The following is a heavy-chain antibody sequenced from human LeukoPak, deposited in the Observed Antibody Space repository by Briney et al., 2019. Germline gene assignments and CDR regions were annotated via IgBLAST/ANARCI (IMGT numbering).Heavy chain of an antibody. Sequence: ASVKVSCKASGYTFTGYYMHWVRPAPGQGLEWMGWINPNSGGTNYAQKFQGRVTMTRDTSISTAYMELSRLRSDDTAVYYCARDRVLVFGVVTAFDYWGQGTLVTVSS. CDR1: GYTFTGYY. V-gene: IGHV1-2*02. D-gene: IGHD3-3*01. J-gene: IGHJ4*02. CDR2: INPNSGGT. CDR3: ARDRVLVFGVVTAFDY.